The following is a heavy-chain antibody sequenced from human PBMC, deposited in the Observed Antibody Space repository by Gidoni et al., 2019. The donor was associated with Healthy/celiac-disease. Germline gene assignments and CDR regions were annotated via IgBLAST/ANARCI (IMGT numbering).Heavy chain of an antibody. Sequence: QLQLQASGPGLVKPSETLSLTCTVSGGSIRSSSYYWGWIRQPPGKGLEWIGSIYYSGSTYYNPSLKSRVTISVDTSKNQFSLKLSSVTAADTAVYYCASSYYYDSSGYYLPLVYWGQGTLVTVSS. V-gene: IGHV4-39*07. CDR1: GGSIRSSSYY. J-gene: IGHJ4*02. D-gene: IGHD3-22*01. CDR2: IYYSGST. CDR3: ASSYYYDSSGYYLPLVY.